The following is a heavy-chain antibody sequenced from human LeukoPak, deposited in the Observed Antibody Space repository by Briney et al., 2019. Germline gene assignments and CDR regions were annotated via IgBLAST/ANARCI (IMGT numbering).Heavy chain of an antibody. CDR3: TRDPSNDYVWGSYRRTAIK. D-gene: IGHD3-16*02. J-gene: IGHJ4*02. V-gene: IGHV3-49*03. CDR1: GFTFGDYA. CDR2: IRSKAYGGTT. Sequence: SLRLSCTASGFTFGDYAMSWFRQAPGKGLEWVGFIRSKAYGGTTEYAASVKGRFTISRDDSKSIAYLQMNSLKTEDTAVYYCTRDPSNDYVWGSYRRTAIKWGQGTLVTVSS.